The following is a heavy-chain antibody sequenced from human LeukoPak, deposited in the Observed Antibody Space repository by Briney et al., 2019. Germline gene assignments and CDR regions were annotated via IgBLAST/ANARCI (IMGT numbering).Heavy chain of an antibody. V-gene: IGHV4-34*01. Sequence: SETLSLTCAVYGGSFSGYYWSWIRQPPGKGLEWMGEINHSGSTNYNPSLKSRVTISVDTSKNQFSLKLSSVTAADTAVYYCARPTYDSSDYEYFQHWGQGTLVTVSS. J-gene: IGHJ1*01. CDR2: INHSGST. D-gene: IGHD3-22*01. CDR1: GGSFSGYY. CDR3: ARPTYDSSDYEYFQH.